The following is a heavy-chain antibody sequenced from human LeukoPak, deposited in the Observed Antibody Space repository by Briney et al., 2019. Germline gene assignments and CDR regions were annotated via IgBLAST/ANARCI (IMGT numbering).Heavy chain of an antibody. CDR2: ISYDGSNK. J-gene: IGHJ4*02. V-gene: IGHV3-30-3*01. D-gene: IGHD6-19*01. CDR1: GFTFSSYA. CDR3: ARDGQSSSGWPYYFDY. Sequence: GGSLRLSCAASGFTFSSYAMHWVRQAPGKGLEWVAVISYDGSNKYYADSVKGRFTISRDNSKNTLYLQMNSLRAEDTAVYYCARDGQSSSGWPYYFDYWGQGTLVTVSS.